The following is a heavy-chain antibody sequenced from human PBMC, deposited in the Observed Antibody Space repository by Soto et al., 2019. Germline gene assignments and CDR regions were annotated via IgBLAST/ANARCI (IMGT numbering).Heavy chain of an antibody. J-gene: IGHJ5*02. CDR1: GGSISTGAYY. V-gene: IGHV4-31*03. Sequence: QVQLQESGPGLVKPSQTLSLTCSVSGGSISTGAYYWSWIRQHPGKGLEWIGYIYYSGSTYYNPSPKSRVTXXVXTXXNQCSLDLSSVTAADTAIYYCARATVTTEDVWFDPWGQGTLVTVSS. CDR2: IYYSGST. D-gene: IGHD4-17*01. CDR3: ARATVTTEDVWFDP.